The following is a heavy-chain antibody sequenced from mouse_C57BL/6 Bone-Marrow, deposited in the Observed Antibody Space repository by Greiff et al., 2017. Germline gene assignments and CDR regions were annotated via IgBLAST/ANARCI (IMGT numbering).Heavy chain of an antibody. D-gene: IGHD4-1*01. CDR3: ACNRDGRAWFAY. Sequence: VQLQQPGAELVKPGASVKMSCKASGYTFTSYWITWVKQRPGQGLEWIGDIYPGSGSTNSNEKFKSKATLTVDTSSSTAYMQLSSLPSEDSAVYYCACNRDGRAWFAYWGQGTLGTGSA. CDR1: GYTFTSYW. J-gene: IGHJ3*01. V-gene: IGHV1-55*01. CDR2: IYPGSGST.